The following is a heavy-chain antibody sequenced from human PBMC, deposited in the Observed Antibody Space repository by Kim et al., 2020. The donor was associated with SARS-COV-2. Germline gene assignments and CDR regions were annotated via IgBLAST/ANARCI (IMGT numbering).Heavy chain of an antibody. Sequence: SVKVSCKASGGTFSSYAISWVRQAPGQGLEWMGRIIPILGIANYAQKFQGRVTITADKTTSTAYMELSILSSEDTAVYYCSRDHVDIVATTIVDYYYYG. J-gene: IGHJ6*01. V-gene: IGHV1-69*04. D-gene: IGHD5-12*01. CDR1: GGTFSSYA. CDR3: SRDHVDIVATTIVDYYYYG. CDR2: IIPILGIA.